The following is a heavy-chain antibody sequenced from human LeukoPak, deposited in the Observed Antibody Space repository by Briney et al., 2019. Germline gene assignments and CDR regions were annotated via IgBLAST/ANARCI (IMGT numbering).Heavy chain of an antibody. J-gene: IGHJ6*03. CDR2: IYYSGST. D-gene: IGHD5-18*01. CDR3: ARTTEGGYSYGYFYYYYMDV. Sequence: PSETLSLTCTVSGGSISSSSYYWGWIRQPPGKGLEWIGYIYYSGSTNYKSSLKSRVTISVDTSKNQFSLKLSSVTAADTAVYYCARTTEGGYSYGYFYYYYMDVWGKGTTVTISS. V-gene: IGHV4-61*05. CDR1: GGSISSSSYY.